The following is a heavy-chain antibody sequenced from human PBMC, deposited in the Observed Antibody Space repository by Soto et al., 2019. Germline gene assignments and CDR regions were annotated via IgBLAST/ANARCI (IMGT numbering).Heavy chain of an antibody. CDR2: INPFDGSR. CDR3: AKDLPGELLPTCFDS. CDR1: GYIFTSYY. J-gene: IGHJ5*01. Sequence: GASVKVSCKASGYIFTSYYIHWVRQAPGQGLEWMGWINPFDGSRMFAQSFQGRVTMTRDTSTSTLYLQMNSLKVEDTAVYYCAKDLPGELLPTCFDSWGQGTLVTVSS. D-gene: IGHD1-26*01. V-gene: IGHV1-46*01.